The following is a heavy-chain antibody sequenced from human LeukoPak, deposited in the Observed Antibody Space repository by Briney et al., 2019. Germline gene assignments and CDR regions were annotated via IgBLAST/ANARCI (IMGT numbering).Heavy chain of an antibody. J-gene: IGHJ6*03. CDR3: AKAQSDYTYGYMDV. CDR2: ISYDGSNK. CDR1: GFTFSTYG. Sequence: PGRSLRLSCAASGFTFSTYGMHWVRQAPGKGLEWVAVISYDGSNKYYADSVKGRFTISRDNSKNTLNLQMNSLRADDTAVYYCAKAQSDYTYGYMDVWGKGTTVTVSS. D-gene: IGHD4-11*01. V-gene: IGHV3-30*18.